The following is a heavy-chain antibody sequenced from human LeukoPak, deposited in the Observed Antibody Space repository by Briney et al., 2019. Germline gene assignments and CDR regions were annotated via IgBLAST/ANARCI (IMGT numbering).Heavy chain of an antibody. CDR2: IYYSGST. D-gene: IGHD3-3*01. Sequence: SETLSLTCTVSGGSISSSSYYWGWIRKPPGKGLEWIGSIYYSGSTYYNPSLKSRVTISVDTSKNQFSLKLSSVTAADTAVYYCARLGWKFWSGHFDYWGQGTLVTVSS. CDR3: ARLGWKFWSGHFDY. J-gene: IGHJ4*02. V-gene: IGHV4-39*01. CDR1: GGSISSSSYY.